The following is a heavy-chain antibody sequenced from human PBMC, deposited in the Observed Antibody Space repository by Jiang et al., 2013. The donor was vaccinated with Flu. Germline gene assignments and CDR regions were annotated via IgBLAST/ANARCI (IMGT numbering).Heavy chain of an antibody. Sequence: VYGGSVQWLRTGVGVRQPPREGDVEWIGETDHSGSTNYKSSLKSRVTTSVDTSKNQFSLKLTSVTAADTAVYYCARGPYESGSYYNNGFDVWSQGTMVTVSS. CDR1: GGSVQWLRT. CDR2: TDHSGST. CDR3: ARGPYESGSYYNNGFDV. D-gene: IGHD3-10*01. J-gene: IGHJ3*01. V-gene: IGHV4-34*01.